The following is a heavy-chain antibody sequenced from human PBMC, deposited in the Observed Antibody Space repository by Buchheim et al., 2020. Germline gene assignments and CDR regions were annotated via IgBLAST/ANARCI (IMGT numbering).Heavy chain of an antibody. J-gene: IGHJ4*02. Sequence: EVQLLESGGGLVQPGGSLRLSCAASGIMFSNYAMSWIRQAPGRGLEWVSTINGDAGSTNYADSVKGRFTISRDNSKNTLYPQMNSLRAEDTAVYYCVTWIYVAYWGQGTL. CDR3: VTWIYVAY. V-gene: IGHV3-23*01. D-gene: IGHD1-7*01. CDR1: GIMFSNYA. CDR2: INGDAGST.